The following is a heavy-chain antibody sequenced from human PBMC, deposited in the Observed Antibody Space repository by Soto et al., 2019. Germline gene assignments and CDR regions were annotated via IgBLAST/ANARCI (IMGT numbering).Heavy chain of an antibody. Sequence: GGSLRLSCVASGFSFSDYSMSWVRQAPGKGLEWVSYISRSGSTIYYADSVKGRFTISRDNAKNSLYLQMNSLRAEDTAVYYCARAVGLNAFDIWGQGTMVTVSS. J-gene: IGHJ3*02. CDR2: ISRSGSTI. V-gene: IGHV3-11*01. D-gene: IGHD2-2*01. CDR1: GFSFSDYS. CDR3: ARAVGLNAFDI.